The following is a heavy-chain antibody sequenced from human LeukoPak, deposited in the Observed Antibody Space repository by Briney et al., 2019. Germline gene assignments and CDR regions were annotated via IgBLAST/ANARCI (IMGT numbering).Heavy chain of an antibody. CDR3: ARTTEAHSWRTRYYDYYMDV. CDR2: IYTSGST. V-gene: IGHV4-4*07. D-gene: IGHD6-13*01. CDR1: GGSISSYY. Sequence: PSETLSLTCTVSGGSISSYYWSWLRQPAGKGLEWIGRIYTSGSTNYNPSLKGRVTMSVDTSKNQFSLKLSSVTAADTAVYYCARTTEAHSWRTRYYDYYMDVWGKGTTVTVSS. J-gene: IGHJ6*03.